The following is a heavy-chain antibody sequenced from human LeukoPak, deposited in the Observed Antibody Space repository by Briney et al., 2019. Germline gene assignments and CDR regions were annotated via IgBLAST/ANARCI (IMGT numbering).Heavy chain of an antibody. J-gene: IGHJ5*02. V-gene: IGHV4-30-4*01. Sequence: SQTLSLTCTVSGGSISSGDYYWSWIRQPPGKGLEWIGYIYYSGSAYYNPSLKSRVTISVDTSKNQFSLKLSSVTAADTAVYYCARVRRSGNWFGDMFDPWGQGTLVTVSP. CDR1: GGSISSGDYY. CDR2: IYYSGSA. CDR3: ARVRRSGNWFGDMFDP. D-gene: IGHD3-10*01.